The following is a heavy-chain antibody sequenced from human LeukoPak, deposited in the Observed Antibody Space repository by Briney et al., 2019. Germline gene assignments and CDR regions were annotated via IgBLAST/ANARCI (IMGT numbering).Heavy chain of an antibody. J-gene: IGHJ4*02. Sequence: KSGEPLEISCQGSGSTFTSYWINWVRQLPGKGLEWTRRIDPSDSYTNYSPSFQGHVTISADKSISTAYLQWSSLKASETAMYYCASLSGSAMVAQHDDYGGQGSLVTVS. D-gene: IGHD5-18*01. CDR2: IDPSDSYT. V-gene: IGHV5-10-1*01. CDR1: GSTFTSYW. CDR3: ASLSGSAMVAQHDDY.